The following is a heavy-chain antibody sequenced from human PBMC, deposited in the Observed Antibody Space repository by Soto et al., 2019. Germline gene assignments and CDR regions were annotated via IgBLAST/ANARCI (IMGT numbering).Heavy chain of an antibody. V-gene: IGHV1-18*01. CDR3: ARVGFYGDYLHYFDY. CDR2: ISAYNGNT. CDR1: GYTFTSYG. D-gene: IGHD4-17*01. J-gene: IGHJ4*02. Sequence: ASVKVSCKASGYTFTSYGISWVRQAPGQGLEWMGWISAYNGNTNYAQKLQGRVTMTTDTSTSTAYMELRSLRSDDTAVYYCARVGFYGDYLHYFDYWGQGTLVTVSS.